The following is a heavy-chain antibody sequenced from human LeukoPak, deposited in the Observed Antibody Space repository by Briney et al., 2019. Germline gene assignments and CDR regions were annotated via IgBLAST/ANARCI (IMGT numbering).Heavy chain of an antibody. J-gene: IGHJ3*02. V-gene: IGHV4-39*01. CDR2: IYYSGST. CDR1: GGSISSSSYY. CDR3: ARHWVDSSGYYYLRGAFDI. D-gene: IGHD3-22*01. Sequence: PSETLSLTCTVSGGSISSSSYYWGWIRQPPGKGLEWIGSIYYSGSTYYDPSLKSRVTISVDTSKNQFSLKLSSVTAADTAVYYCARHWVDSSGYYYLRGAFDIWGQGTMVTVSS.